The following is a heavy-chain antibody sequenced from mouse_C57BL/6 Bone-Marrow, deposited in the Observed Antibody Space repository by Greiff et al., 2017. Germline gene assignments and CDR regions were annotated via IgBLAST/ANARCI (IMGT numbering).Heavy chain of an antibody. J-gene: IGHJ2*01. CDR1: GFTFSDYY. CDR2: INYDGSST. V-gene: IGHV5-16*01. D-gene: IGHD2-12*01. CDR3: ARDHDHYFDY. Sequence: EVQWVESEGGLVQPGSSMKLSCTASGFTFSDYYMAWVRQVPEKGLEWVANINYDGSSTYYLDSLKSRFIISRDNAKNILYLQMSSLKSEDTATYYCARDHDHYFDYWGQGTTLTVSS.